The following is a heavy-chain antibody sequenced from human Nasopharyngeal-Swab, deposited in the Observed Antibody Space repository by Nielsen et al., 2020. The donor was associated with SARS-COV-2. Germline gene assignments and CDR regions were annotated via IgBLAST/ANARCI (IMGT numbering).Heavy chain of an antibody. V-gene: IGHV1-3*01. Sequence: WVRQAPGQRLEWMGWINAGNGNTKYSEKFQDRVTISTDTSAISTDTSATTAYMELSSLGSEDTAVYFCARDEDVWGQGTTVTVSS. CDR2: INAGNGNT. CDR3: ARDEDV. J-gene: IGHJ6*02.